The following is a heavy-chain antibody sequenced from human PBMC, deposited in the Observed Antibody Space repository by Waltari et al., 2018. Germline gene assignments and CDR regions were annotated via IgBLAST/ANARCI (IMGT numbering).Heavy chain of an antibody. CDR1: GYTFTSHA. CDR2: INAGNGNT. V-gene: IGHV1-3*01. Sequence: QVQLVQSGAEVKKPGASVEVSCKASGYTFTSHAMHWGRQAPGQRLEWMGWINAGNGNTKDSQKFQGRVTITRDTSASTAYMELSSLRSEDTAVYYCARDVGAEAFDIWGQGTMVTVSS. J-gene: IGHJ3*02. CDR3: ARDVGAEAFDI. D-gene: IGHD2-15*01.